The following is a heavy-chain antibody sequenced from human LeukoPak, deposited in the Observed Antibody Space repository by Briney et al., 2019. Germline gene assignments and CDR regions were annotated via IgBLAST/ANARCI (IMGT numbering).Heavy chain of an antibody. CDR2: INPHSGGT. CDR1: GYTFTDYY. D-gene: IGHD1-26*01. CDR3: ARENSGSYFRLDY. J-gene: IGHJ4*02. Sequence: RASVKVSCKASGYTFTDYYMHWVRQAPGQGLEWMGWINPHSGGTDHAQKFQGRVTMTRDTSISTAYMELSGLRSDDTAVYYCARENSGSYFRLDYWGQGTLVTVSS. V-gene: IGHV1-2*02.